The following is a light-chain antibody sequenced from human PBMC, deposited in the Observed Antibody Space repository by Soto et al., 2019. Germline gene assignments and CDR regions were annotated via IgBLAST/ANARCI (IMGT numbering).Light chain of an antibody. J-gene: IGKJ4*01. CDR1: QSVNSN. Sequence: EIVMTQSPATLSVSPGERATLSCRASQSVNSNLAWYRQKPGQAPRLLISDASTRATGVPARFSGSGSGTEFTLTISSLQSEDSGIYYCQQYNFWPPLTFGRWTKVEIK. CDR2: DAS. V-gene: IGKV3-15*01. CDR3: QQYNFWPPLT.